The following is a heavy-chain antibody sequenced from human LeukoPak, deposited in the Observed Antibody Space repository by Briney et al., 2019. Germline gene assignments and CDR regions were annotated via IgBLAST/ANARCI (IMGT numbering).Heavy chain of an antibody. J-gene: IGHJ6*03. V-gene: IGHV1-18*01. Sequence: GASLKVSCKAAGYTFTSYAMHWVRQTPGQGLEWMGWISAYNGNTNYAQKLQGRVTMTRDTSISTAYMELSRLRSDDTAVYYCARVPITIFGVGYMDVWGKGTTVTVSS. CDR3: ARVPITIFGVGYMDV. CDR2: ISAYNGNT. D-gene: IGHD3-3*01. CDR1: GYTFTSYA.